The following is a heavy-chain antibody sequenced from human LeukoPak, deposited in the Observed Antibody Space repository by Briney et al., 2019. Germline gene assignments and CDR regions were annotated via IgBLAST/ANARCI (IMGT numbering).Heavy chain of an antibody. CDR1: GFTFSRYE. CDR2: ISRSGDTI. Sequence: AGGSLRLSCAASGFTFSRYEMNWVRQAPGKGLEWVSYISRSGDTIYFADSVKGRFTISRDNAKNSLYLQMNSLRAEDAAVYYCARVTSGWSSNWFDPWGQGTLVTVSS. D-gene: IGHD6-19*01. CDR3: ARVTSGWSSNWFDP. V-gene: IGHV3-48*03. J-gene: IGHJ5*02.